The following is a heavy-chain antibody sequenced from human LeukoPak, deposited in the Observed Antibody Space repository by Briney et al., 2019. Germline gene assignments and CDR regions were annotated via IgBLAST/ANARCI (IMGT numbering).Heavy chain of an antibody. J-gene: IGHJ4*02. CDR3: AKQLGYCSDGSCYFPY. CDR1: GFTFGSSA. Sequence: GGSLRLSCAASGFTFGSSAMSWVRQAPGKGLEWVSAISNNGGYTYYADSVQGRLTISRDNSKSTLCLQMNSLRAEDTAVYYCAKQLGYCSDGSCYFPYWGQGTLVTVSS. D-gene: IGHD2-15*01. CDR2: ISNNGGYT. V-gene: IGHV3-23*01.